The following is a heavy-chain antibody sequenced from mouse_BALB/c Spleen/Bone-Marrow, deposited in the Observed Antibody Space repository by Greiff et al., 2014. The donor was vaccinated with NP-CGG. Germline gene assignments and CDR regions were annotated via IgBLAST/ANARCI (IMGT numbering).Heavy chain of an antibody. Sequence: QVQLKESGPGLVAPSQSLSNTCTVSGFSLTGYGVNWVRQPPGKGLEWLGMIWGDGSTDYNSALKSRLSISKDNSKSQVFLKMNSLQTDDTARYYCARDRGYDSYYATDYWGQGTSVTVSS. D-gene: IGHD2-2*01. J-gene: IGHJ4*01. V-gene: IGHV2-6-7*01. CDR2: IWGDGST. CDR3: ARDRGYDSYYATDY. CDR1: GFSLTGYG.